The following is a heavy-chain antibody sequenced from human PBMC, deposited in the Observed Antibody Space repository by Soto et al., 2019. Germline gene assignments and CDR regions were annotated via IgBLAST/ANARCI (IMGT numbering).Heavy chain of an antibody. CDR3: ARGGRYYDTSGSTYYLDY. CDR1: GGSISSNIW. J-gene: IGHJ4*02. D-gene: IGHD3-22*01. Sequence: QVQLQESGPGLVKPSGTLSLTCVVSGGSISSNIWWSWVRQPPGKGLEWIGEIYHTGSTSYNSSLKSRVSISVDQSENQFSLRLNSVTAADTAVYYCARGGRYYDTSGSTYYLDYWGQGTLVTVSS. CDR2: IYHTGST. V-gene: IGHV4-4*02.